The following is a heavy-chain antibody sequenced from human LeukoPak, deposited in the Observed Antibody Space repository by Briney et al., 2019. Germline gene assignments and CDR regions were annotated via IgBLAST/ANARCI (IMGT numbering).Heavy chain of an antibody. V-gene: IGHV4-59*01. Sequence: SETLSLTCTVSGGSISSYYWSWLRQPPGKGLEWIGYIYYSGSTNYNPSLKSRVTISVDTSKNQFSLKLSSVIAADTAVYYCARNGARYYYGMDVWGQGTTVTVSS. D-gene: IGHD2-8*01. CDR1: GGSISSYY. CDR3: ARNGARYYYGMDV. CDR2: IYYSGST. J-gene: IGHJ6*02.